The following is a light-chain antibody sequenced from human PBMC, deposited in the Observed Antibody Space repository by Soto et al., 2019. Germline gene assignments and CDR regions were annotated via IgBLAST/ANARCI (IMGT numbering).Light chain of an antibody. J-gene: IGLJ2*01. CDR1: SSDVGGYNY. CDR2: EAY. V-gene: IGLV2-8*01. Sequence: QSVPTQPPSASGSPGQSVTFSCTGTSSDVGGYNYVSWYQQYPGKAPKLMIYEAYKRHSGVPDRFSGSKSGNTASLTVSGLQPEDEADYYCSAYAGSSTWVFGGGTKLTVL. CDR3: SAYAGSSTWV.